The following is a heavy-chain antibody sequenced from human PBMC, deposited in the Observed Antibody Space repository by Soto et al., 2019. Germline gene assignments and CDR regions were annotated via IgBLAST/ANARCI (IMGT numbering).Heavy chain of an antibody. CDR1: GFTFRSFT. Sequence: GSLRLSCAASGFTFRSFTMNWVRQAPGKGLEWVSTISSNSAYIYYTDALRGRFTISRDNAKNSLHLQMNSLRAEDTAVYYCTRDASRDSSTRGWFDPWGPGTLVTVSS. CDR3: TRDASRDSSTRGWFDP. J-gene: IGHJ5*02. CDR2: ISSNSAYI. D-gene: IGHD6-13*01. V-gene: IGHV3-21*01.